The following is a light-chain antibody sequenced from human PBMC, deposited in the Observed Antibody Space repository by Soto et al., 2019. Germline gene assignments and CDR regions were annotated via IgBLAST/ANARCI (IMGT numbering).Light chain of an antibody. V-gene: IGKV3-15*01. CDR2: GAS. Sequence: EIVMTQSPATLSVSPGERATLSCRASQSVSSNLAWYQQKPGQAPRLLIYGASTRATGIPARFSGSGSGTEFSLTLSGLQSEDFAVSYYQQYNNWPPFGYPFGQGTKLEIK. CDR1: QSVSSN. J-gene: IGKJ2*01. CDR3: QQYNNWPPFGYP.